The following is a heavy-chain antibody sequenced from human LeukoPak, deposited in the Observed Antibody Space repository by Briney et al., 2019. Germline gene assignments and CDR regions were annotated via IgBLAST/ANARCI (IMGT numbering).Heavy chain of an antibody. Sequence: GGSLRLSCAASGFTFSSYSMNWVRQAPGKGLEWVSSISSSSSYIYYADSVKGRFTISRDNAKNSLYLQMNSLRAEDTAVYYCARDYCSGGSCYGQSDYWGQGTLVTVSS. CDR1: GFTFSSYS. V-gene: IGHV3-21*01. J-gene: IGHJ4*02. D-gene: IGHD2-15*01. CDR3: ARDYCSGGSCYGQSDY. CDR2: ISSSSSYI.